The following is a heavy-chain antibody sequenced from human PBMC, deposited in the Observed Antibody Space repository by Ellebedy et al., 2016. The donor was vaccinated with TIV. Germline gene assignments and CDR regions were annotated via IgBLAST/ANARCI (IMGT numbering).Heavy chain of an antibody. J-gene: IGHJ1*01. D-gene: IGHD6-13*01. Sequence: GESLKISCAASGFSLSTYSMTWVRQAPGKGLEWLSYISSSSSPIFYADSVKGRFTVSRDNAKNSLYLQMNSLRAEDTAVYYCARGAAAGTFEYFQHWGQGTLVTVSS. CDR1: GFSLSTYS. CDR2: ISSSSSPI. CDR3: ARGAAAGTFEYFQH. V-gene: IGHV3-48*01.